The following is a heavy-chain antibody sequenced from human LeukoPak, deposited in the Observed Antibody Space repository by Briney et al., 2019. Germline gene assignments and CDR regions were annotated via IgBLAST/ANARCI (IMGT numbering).Heavy chain of an antibody. Sequence: GGSLRLSCTASGFTFGDHAMSWFRQAPGKGLEWVGFIRSKAYGGTTEYAASVKGRFTISRDDSKSIAYLQMNSLKTEDTAVYYCTRDVSMATIWWDYWGQGTLVTVSS. CDR1: GFTFGDHA. CDR3: TRDVSMATIWWDY. V-gene: IGHV3-49*03. D-gene: IGHD5-24*01. CDR2: IRSKAYGGTT. J-gene: IGHJ4*02.